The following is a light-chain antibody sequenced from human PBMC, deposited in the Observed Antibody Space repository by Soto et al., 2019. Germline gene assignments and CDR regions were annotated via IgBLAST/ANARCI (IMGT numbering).Light chain of an antibody. CDR2: GAS. Sequence: NVLTQSPGTLSLSPGQRATLSCRASQSLSGNLAWYQQKHGQAPRLLIHGASTRATGVPAWFSGSGSGTDYTLTISSLQFEDFAVYYCQQYNNWPPTFGQGTKVDIK. CDR3: QQYNNWPPT. CDR1: QSLSGN. V-gene: IGKV3-15*01. J-gene: IGKJ1*01.